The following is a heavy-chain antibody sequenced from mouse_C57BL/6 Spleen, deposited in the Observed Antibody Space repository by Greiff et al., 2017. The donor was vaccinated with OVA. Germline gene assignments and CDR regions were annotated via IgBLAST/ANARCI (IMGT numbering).Heavy chain of an antibody. J-gene: IGHJ3*01. CDR3: ASYDYDGGWFAY. V-gene: IGHV3-8*01. CDR1: GYSITSDY. Sequence: EVKLMESGPGLAKPSQTLSLTCSVTGYSITSDYWNWIRKFPGNKLEYMGYISYSGSTYYNPSLKSRISIIRDTSKNQYYLQLNSVTTEDTATYYCASYDYDGGWFAYWGQGTLVTVSA. D-gene: IGHD2-4*01. CDR2: ISYSGST.